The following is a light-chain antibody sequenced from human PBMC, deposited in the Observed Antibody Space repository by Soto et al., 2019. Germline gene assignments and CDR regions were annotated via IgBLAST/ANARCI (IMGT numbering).Light chain of an antibody. Sequence: QAVLTQPPSVSGAPGQRVTISCTGSSSNIGAGYDVNWYQQLPGTAPKLLIYGNSNRPSGVPYRFSGSKSGTSASLAITGLQAEDEADYYCQAYDNSLSARVFGTGTKVTVL. V-gene: IGLV1-40*01. CDR1: SSNIGAGYD. CDR3: QAYDNSLSARV. J-gene: IGLJ1*01. CDR2: GNS.